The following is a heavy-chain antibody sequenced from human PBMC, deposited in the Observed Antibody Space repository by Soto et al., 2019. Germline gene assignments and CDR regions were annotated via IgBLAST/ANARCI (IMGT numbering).Heavy chain of an antibody. CDR1: GFTFRSYA. CDR2: ISGSGIST. J-gene: IGHJ2*01. Sequence: ESVGGLVQPGGSLRLSCAASGFTFRSYAMSWVRQAPGKGLEWVSGISGSGISTHYADSVKGRFTVSRDNSKNTLYLQMNSLRAEDTAVYNCAKEPVGPDWYFDLWGRGTLVTVSS. CDR3: AKEPVGPDWYFDL. V-gene: IGHV3-23*01.